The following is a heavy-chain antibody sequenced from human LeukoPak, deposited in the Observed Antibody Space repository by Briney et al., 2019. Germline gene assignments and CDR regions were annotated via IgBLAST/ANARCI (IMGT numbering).Heavy chain of an antibody. V-gene: IGHV4-39*01. CDR3: ARHWSYYYFDY. CDR1: GGSISSSSYY. CDR2: IYYSGST. D-gene: IGHD1-26*01. Sequence: SETLSLTCTVSGGSISSSSYYWGWIRQPPGKGLEWIGSIYYSGSTYYNPSLKSRVTISVDTSKNQFSLKLSSVTAADTAAYYCARHWSYYYFDYWGQGTLVTVSS. J-gene: IGHJ4*02.